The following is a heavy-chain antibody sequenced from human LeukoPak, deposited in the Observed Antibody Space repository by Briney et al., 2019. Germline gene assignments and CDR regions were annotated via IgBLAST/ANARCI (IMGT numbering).Heavy chain of an antibody. CDR2: IYYSGST. J-gene: IGHJ2*01. CDR3: ARDYYDSSGQNWYFDL. V-gene: IGHV4-59*12. D-gene: IGHD3-22*01. Sequence: SETLSLTCTVSGGSISSYYWTWIRQPPGKGLDWIGHIYYSGSTSYNPSLKSRVTISVDTSKNQFSLKLSSVTAADTAVYYCARDYYDSSGQNWYFDLWGHGTLVTVSS. CDR1: GGSISSYY.